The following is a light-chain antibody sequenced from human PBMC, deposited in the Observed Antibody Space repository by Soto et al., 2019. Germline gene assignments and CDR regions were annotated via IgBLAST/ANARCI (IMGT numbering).Light chain of an antibody. Sequence: EIVLTQSPGTLSLSPGEGATLSCRASQSLSRNYLAWYQHKPGQAPRLLIYTASNRATGVPPRFSGSGSGTDFTRTISRLEPEDFALYYCQQYDNSPLTFGQGTKVEI. V-gene: IGKV3-20*01. CDR2: TAS. J-gene: IGKJ1*01. CDR1: QSLSRNY. CDR3: QQYDNSPLT.